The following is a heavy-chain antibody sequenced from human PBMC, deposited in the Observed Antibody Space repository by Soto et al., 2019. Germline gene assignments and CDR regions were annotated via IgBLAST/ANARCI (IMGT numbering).Heavy chain of an antibody. CDR1: GFTFGDYD. CDR2: IRSKAYGVTT. CDR3: TRESFRGLVNY. Sequence: GGSLRLSCITSGFTFGDYDIGWFRQAPGKGLEWVGFIRSKAYGVTTDYAASVRGRFTISRDDSRRIAYLQLNSLKTEDTAVYYCTRESFRGLVNYWGQGTLVTVSS. J-gene: IGHJ4*02. D-gene: IGHD3-9*01. V-gene: IGHV3-49*03.